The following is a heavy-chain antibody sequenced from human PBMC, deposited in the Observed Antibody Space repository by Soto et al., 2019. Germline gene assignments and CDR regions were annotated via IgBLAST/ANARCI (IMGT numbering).Heavy chain of an antibody. V-gene: IGHV1-69*08. CDR1: GGTFSSYS. J-gene: IGHJ2*01. Sequence: QVQLVQSGAEVKKPGSSVKVSCKASGGTFSSYSISWVRQAPGQGLEWMGRIISVLGLPNYAQKFQGRVTITADKSTCTAYMELSSLRHEDTALYYCARDRCSSTSCARGNWYFDLWGRGTLVTVSS. CDR2: IISVLGLP. CDR3: ARDRCSSTSCARGNWYFDL. D-gene: IGHD2-2*01.